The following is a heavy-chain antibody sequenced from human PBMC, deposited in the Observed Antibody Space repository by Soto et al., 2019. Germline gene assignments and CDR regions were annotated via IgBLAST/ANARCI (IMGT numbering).Heavy chain of an antibody. J-gene: IGHJ5*02. D-gene: IGHD1-26*01. Sequence: EVQLVESGGGLVQPGGSLRLSCAASGFTVSSNYMSWVRQAPGKGLEWVSVIYSGGSTYYADSVKGRFTISRHNSKNTLYPQMNSLRGEDTAVYYCAREIVGAVNWFDPWGQGTLVTVSS. CDR3: AREIVGAVNWFDP. V-gene: IGHV3-53*04. CDR2: IYSGGST. CDR1: GFTVSSNY.